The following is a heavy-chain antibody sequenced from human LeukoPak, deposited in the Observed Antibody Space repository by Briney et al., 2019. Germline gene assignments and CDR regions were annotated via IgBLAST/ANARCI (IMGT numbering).Heavy chain of an antibody. D-gene: IGHD3-3*02. CDR3: ARIRAPSSFGQRESDY. CDR2: INTNTRNP. J-gene: IGHJ4*02. Sequence: ASVKVSCKASGYIFTNNAMNWVRQAPGQGVEWMGWINTNTRNPTYAQGFTGRFVFSLDTSVSTAYLQISSLKAEDTAVYYCARIRAPSSFGQRESDYWGQGTLVTVSS. V-gene: IGHV7-4-1*02. CDR1: GYIFTNNA.